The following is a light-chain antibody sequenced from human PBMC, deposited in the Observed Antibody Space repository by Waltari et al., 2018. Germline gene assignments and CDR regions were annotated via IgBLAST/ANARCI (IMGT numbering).Light chain of an antibody. V-gene: IGLV2-14*01. CDR3: SSYTTASSWV. Sequence: QSALTQPASVSGSPGQSITISCTGTSGDIGNYKFVSWYQQEPGRAPKLIVYDVSQRPSGVSNRFSGSNSGNTASLTISGLQAEDEADYYCSSYTTASSWVFGVGTKLTVL. CDR2: DVS. CDR1: SGDIGNYKF. J-gene: IGLJ3*02.